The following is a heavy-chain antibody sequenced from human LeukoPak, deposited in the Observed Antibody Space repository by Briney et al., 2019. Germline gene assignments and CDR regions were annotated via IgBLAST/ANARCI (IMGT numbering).Heavy chain of an antibody. Sequence: SETLSLTCTVSGGSISISSYFWGWIRQPPGKGLEWIGSIYYSGSTYYNPSLKSLVTMSVDTSENQFSLKLSSVTAADAALYYRARHSRGLLNPGSRYSYYGVYVWGQGTTVTVSS. D-gene: IGHD3-3*01. J-gene: IGHJ6*02. CDR3: ARHSRGLLNPGSRYSYYGVYV. CDR1: GGSISISSYF. CDR2: IYYSGST. V-gene: IGHV4-39*01.